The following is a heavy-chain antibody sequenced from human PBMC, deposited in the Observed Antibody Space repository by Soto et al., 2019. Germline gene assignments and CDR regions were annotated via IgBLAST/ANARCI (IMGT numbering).Heavy chain of an antibody. CDR1: GYKFTRYT. D-gene: IGHD6-6*01. CDR2: ISANYGNT. V-gene: IGHV1-18*01. J-gene: IGHJ5*02. CDR3: ARSVPWFDP. Sequence: QVQLVHSGAEVKKPGASVNVSCKASGYKFTRYTISWVRQAPGQGLEWMGWISANYGNTDFAQQFQGRVTMTTDTSTNTAYMELRSLRSDDTAMYYCARSVPWFDPWGQGTVVIVSS.